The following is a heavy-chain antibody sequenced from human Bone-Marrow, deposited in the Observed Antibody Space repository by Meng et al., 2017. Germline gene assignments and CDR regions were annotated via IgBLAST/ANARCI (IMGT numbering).Heavy chain of an antibody. V-gene: IGHV4-39*07. D-gene: IGHD3-16*01. CDR1: GGSISSSSCY. Sequence: SETLSLTCTVSGGSISSSSCYWGWIRQPPGKGLEWIGSIYYSGSTYYNPSLKSRVTISVDTSKNQFSLKLSSVTAADTAGYYCARDPPQHVYDYVWGSQELVNGMDVWGQGTTVTVSS. CDR3: ARDPPQHVYDYVWGSQELVNGMDV. J-gene: IGHJ6*02. CDR2: IYYSGST.